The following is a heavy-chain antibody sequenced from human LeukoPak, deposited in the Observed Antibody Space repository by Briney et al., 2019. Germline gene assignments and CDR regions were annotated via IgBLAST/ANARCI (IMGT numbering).Heavy chain of an antibody. D-gene: IGHD1-1*01. CDR2: ISSSSSYI. CDR1: GFTFSNFG. J-gene: IGHJ4*02. Sequence: GGSLRLSRAASGFTFSNFGINWVRQAPGKGLEWVSSISSSSSYISYADSVKGRFTISRDNAKNSLDLQMNSLRAEDTAVYYCTSSLADWNADLADYWGQGTLVTVSS. V-gene: IGHV3-21*01. CDR3: TSSLADWNADLADY.